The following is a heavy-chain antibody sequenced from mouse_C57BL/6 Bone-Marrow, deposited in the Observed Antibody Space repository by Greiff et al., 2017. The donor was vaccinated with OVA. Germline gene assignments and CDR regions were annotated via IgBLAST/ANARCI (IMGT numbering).Heavy chain of an antibody. CDR2: IHPNSGST. Sequence: VQLQQSGAELVKPGASVKLSCKASGYTFTSYWMHWVKQRPGQGLEWIGMIHPNSGSTNYNEKFKSKATLTVDKSSSTAYMQLSSLTSEDSAVYYCARVYYGNFGAYWGQGTLVTVSA. V-gene: IGHV1-64*01. D-gene: IGHD2-1*01. CDR3: ARVYYGNFGAY. CDR1: GYTFTSYW. J-gene: IGHJ3*01.